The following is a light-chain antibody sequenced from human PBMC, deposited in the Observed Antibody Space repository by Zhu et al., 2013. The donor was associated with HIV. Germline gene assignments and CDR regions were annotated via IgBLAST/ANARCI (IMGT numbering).Light chain of an antibody. CDR2: SSS. CDR1: QSVNNRY. V-gene: IGKV3-20*01. CDR3: QQYGNSPWT. J-gene: IGKJ1*01. Sequence: EIVLTQSPGTLSLSPGETATLSCRASQSVNNRYLAWYQQKPGQAPRLLIHSSSKRATGIPDRFSGSGSGTEFSLSISRLEPEDFAVYYCQQYGNSPWTFGQGTKVEIK.